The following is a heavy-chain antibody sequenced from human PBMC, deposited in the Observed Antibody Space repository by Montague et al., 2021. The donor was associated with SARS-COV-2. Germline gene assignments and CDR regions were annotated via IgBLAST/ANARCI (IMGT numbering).Heavy chain of an antibody. CDR3: ARLASGWWELTLDY. Sequence: SETLSLTCTVSGGSISSSSYYWGWIRQPPGKGLEWIGSIYYSGSTSYNSSLKSRVTISVDTSKNQFSLKLSSVPAADTAVYYCARLASGWWELTLDYWGQGTLVTVSS. D-gene: IGHD2-15*01. V-gene: IGHV4-39*01. CDR2: IYYSGST. J-gene: IGHJ4*02. CDR1: GGSISSSSYY.